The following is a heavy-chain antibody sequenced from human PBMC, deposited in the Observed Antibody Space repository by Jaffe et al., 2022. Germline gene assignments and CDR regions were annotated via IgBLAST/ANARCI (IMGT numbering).Heavy chain of an antibody. CDR2: IYYSGST. D-gene: IGHD6-13*01. Sequence: QVQLQESGPGLVKPSETLSLTCTVSGGSISSYYWSWIRQPPGKGLEWIGYIYYSGSTNYNPSLKSRVTISVDTSKNQFSLKLSSVTAADTAVYYCARVLSAAAGNNWFDPWGQGTLVTVSS. CDR1: GGSISSYY. V-gene: IGHV4-59*01. CDR3: ARVLSAAAGNNWFDP. J-gene: IGHJ5*02.